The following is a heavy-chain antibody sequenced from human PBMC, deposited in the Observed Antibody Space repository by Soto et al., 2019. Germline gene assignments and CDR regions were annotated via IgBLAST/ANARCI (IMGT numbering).Heavy chain of an antibody. D-gene: IGHD4-17*01. CDR3: ARHTRDYGDFLYYYYYYMDV. CDR2: IYYSGST. J-gene: IGHJ6*03. V-gene: IGHV4-39*01. Sequence: SETLSLTCTVSGGSISSSSYYWGWIRQPPGKGLEWIGSIYYSGSTYYNPSLKSRVTISVDTSKNQFSLKLSSVTAADTAVYYCARHTRDYGDFLYYYYYYMDVWGKGTTVTISS. CDR1: GGSISSSSYY.